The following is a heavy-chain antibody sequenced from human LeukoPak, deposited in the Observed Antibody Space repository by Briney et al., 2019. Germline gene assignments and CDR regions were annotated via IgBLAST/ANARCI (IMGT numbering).Heavy chain of an antibody. V-gene: IGHV1-2*02. CDR2: INPNSGGT. CDR3: ARVPPHYYDSSGYYPFDY. J-gene: IGHJ4*02. D-gene: IGHD3-22*01. CDR1: GYTFTGYY. Sequence: GASVKVSCKASGYTFTGYYMHWVRQAPGRGLEWMGWINPNSGGTNYAQKFQGRVTMTRDTSISTAYMELSRLRSDDTAVYYCARVPPHYYDSSGYYPFDYWGQGTLVTVSS.